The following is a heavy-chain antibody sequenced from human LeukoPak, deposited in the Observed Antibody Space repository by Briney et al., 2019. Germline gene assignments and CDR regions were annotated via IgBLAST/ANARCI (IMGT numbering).Heavy chain of an antibody. D-gene: IGHD6-13*01. CDR3: ARRQDSSSWYYFDY. CDR2: IYPGDSDT. Sequence: GESLKISCKVSGNSFTSNWIGWVRQMPGKGLAWMGIIYPGDSDTRYSPSFQGQVTISADKSISTAYLQWSSLKASDTAMYYCARRQDSSSWYYFDYSGQGTLVTVSS. CDR1: GNSFTSNW. V-gene: IGHV5-51*01. J-gene: IGHJ4*02.